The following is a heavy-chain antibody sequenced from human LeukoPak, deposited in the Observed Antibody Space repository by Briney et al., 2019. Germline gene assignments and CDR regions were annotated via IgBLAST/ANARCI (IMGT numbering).Heavy chain of an antibody. CDR3: ASGNWFDP. Sequence: GGSLRLSCAASGFTFSGYWMQWVRQAPGKGLVWVSRINSDGSSISYADSVKGRFTISRDNAKNTLYLQMSSLRAEDTAMYYCASGNWFDPWGQGTLVTVSS. CDR1: GFTFSGYW. D-gene: IGHD2/OR15-2a*01. V-gene: IGHV3-74*01. J-gene: IGHJ5*02. CDR2: INSDGSSI.